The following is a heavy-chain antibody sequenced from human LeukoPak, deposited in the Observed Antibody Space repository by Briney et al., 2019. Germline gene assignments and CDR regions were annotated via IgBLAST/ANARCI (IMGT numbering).Heavy chain of an antibody. CDR3: ARDDNWGFDY. CDR2: IRGSGSGM. D-gene: IGHD7-27*01. J-gene: IGHJ4*02. Sequence: ARSLRLSCAASGFAFSDFSMNCVRQAPGKGLEWVANIRGSGSGMGRGNYYAESVQGRFTISRDNAKNSLYLQMNSLRAEDTAFYYCARDDNWGFDYWGQGALVTVSS. V-gene: IGHV3-21*05. CDR1: GFAFSDFS.